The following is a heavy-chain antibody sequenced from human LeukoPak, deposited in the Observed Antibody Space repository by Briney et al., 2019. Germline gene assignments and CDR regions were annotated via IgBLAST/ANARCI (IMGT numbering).Heavy chain of an antibody. Sequence: GGSLRLSCAASGFTFSSYWMSWVRQAPGKGLEWVANIKQDGSEKYYVDSVKGRFTISRDNAKNSLYLQMNSLRAEDTAVYYCARDTRDYDYVWGSWHYFDYWGQGTLVTVSS. CDR1: GFTFSSYW. CDR3: ARDTRDYDYVWGSWHYFDY. CDR2: IKQDGSEK. J-gene: IGHJ4*02. V-gene: IGHV3-7*01. D-gene: IGHD3-16*01.